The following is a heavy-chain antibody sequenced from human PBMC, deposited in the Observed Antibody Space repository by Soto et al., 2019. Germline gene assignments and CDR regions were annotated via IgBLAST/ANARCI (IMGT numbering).Heavy chain of an antibody. J-gene: IGHJ4*02. CDR1: GGSISSYY. D-gene: IGHD1-26*01. Sequence: PSETLSLTCTVSGGSISSYYWSWIRQPPGKGLEWIGYIYYSGSTNYNPSHKRRVTISVDTSKNQYSLKLSSETAADTAVYYCARRTSGSFTSYYFDYWGQGTLVTVSS. V-gene: IGHV4-59*01. CDR2: IYYSGST. CDR3: ARRTSGSFTSYYFDY.